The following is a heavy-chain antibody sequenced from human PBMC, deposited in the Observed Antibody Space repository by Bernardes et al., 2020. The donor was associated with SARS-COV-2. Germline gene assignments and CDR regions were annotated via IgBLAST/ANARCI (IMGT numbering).Heavy chain of an antibody. J-gene: IGHJ6*02. CDR2: ITWDGSGS. CDR3: AKDIEVGGVWGCMDV. D-gene: IGHD3-16*01. V-gene: IGHV3-43*01. Sequence: GGSLRLSCVASGFTFDDYNMYWVRQAPGKGLEWVSLITWDGSGSWYGDSVKGRFTISRDNSKNSLYLQMNSLRTEDTAFYYCAKDIEVGGVWGCMDVWGQGTTVTFSS. CDR1: GFTFDDYN.